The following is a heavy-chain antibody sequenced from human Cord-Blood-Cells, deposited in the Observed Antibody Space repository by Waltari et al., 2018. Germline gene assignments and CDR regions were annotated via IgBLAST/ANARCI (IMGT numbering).Heavy chain of an antibody. CDR3: ASLTTGYWYFDL. CDR1: GYSISSGYY. Sequence: QVQLQESGPGLVKPSETLSLTCAVSGYSISSGYYWGWIRQPPGKGLEWIGRIYHSGSPDYTPSLKSRVTISVDTAKNQFSLKVSSVTAADTAVYYCASLTTGYWYFDLWGRGTLVTVSS. V-gene: IGHV4-38-2*01. CDR2: IYHSGSP. D-gene: IGHD1-1*01. J-gene: IGHJ2*01.